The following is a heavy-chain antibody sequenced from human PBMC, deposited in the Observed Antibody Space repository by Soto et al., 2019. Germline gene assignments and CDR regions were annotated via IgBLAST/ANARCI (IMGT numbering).Heavy chain of an antibody. CDR1: GFTFRSSS. CDR2: ISSSSSYI. J-gene: IGHJ5*02. V-gene: IGHV3-21*01. Sequence: PXXSLRLSCAASGFTFRSSSMDWVPQAPGKGLEWVSSISSSSSYIYYADSVKGRFTISRDNAKNSLYLQMNSLRAEDTAVYYCARDVNGDPNWFDPWGQGTLVTVSS. CDR3: ARDVNGDPNWFDP. D-gene: IGHD4-17*01.